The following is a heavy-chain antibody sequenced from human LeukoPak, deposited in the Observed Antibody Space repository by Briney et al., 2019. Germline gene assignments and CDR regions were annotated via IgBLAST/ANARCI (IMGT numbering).Heavy chain of an antibody. V-gene: IGHV4-31*03. CDR2: ISYSGST. J-gene: IGHJ5*02. Sequence: PSQTLSLTRTVSGGSLSRGGYYWSWIRHHPGKGLEWIRYISYSGSTYYNPSLKSRVTISVDTSKNQFSLKLSSVTASDTAVYYCARQAPTYYDFWSGHNWFDPWGQGTLVTVSS. CDR3: ARQAPTYYDFWSGHNWFDP. D-gene: IGHD3-3*01. CDR1: GGSLSRGGYY.